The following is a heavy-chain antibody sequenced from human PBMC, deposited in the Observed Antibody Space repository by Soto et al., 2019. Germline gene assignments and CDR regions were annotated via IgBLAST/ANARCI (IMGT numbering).Heavy chain of an antibody. V-gene: IGHV1-2*02. Sequence: ASVKVSCKASGYSISAYYIHWVRQAPGQGLEWMGWIDPKNGGTVSAQKFQGRLTMARDTSISTVYMDLSGLTSDDTALYYCGRDDYGIFPYWGQGSLVTVSS. D-gene: IGHD3-10*01. CDR2: IDPKNGGT. J-gene: IGHJ4*02. CDR1: GYSISAYY. CDR3: GRDDYGIFPY.